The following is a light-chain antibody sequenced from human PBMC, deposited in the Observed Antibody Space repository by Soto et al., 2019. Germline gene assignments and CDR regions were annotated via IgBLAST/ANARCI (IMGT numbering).Light chain of an antibody. CDR3: QQAYSFPVT. CDR1: QDISTW. Sequence: DIQMTQSPSSVSASVGDRVTITCRASQDISTWLAWYQQKPGKAPKLLIFDASSLQSGAPSRFSGSGSGTDFTLTISSLQPEDFATYYCQQAYSFPVTFGQGTRLEIK. V-gene: IGKV1-12*01. CDR2: DAS. J-gene: IGKJ5*01.